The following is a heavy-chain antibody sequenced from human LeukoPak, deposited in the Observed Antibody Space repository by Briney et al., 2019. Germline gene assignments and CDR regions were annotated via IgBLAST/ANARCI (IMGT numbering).Heavy chain of an antibody. CDR3: ARDVGGYAFDY. V-gene: IGHV3-30*04. CDR1: GFTFSSYT. J-gene: IGHJ4*02. Sequence: GGSLRLSCVASGFTFSSYTLHWVRQAPGKGLEWVAVTSYDGSHQFHADSVKGRFTISRDNSENTLYLQMNSLRPEDTAIYFCARDVGGYAFDYWGQGTLVTVSS. D-gene: IGHD5-12*01. CDR2: TSYDGSHQ.